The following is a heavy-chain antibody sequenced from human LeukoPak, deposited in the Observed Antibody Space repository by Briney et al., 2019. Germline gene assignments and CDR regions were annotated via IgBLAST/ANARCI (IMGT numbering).Heavy chain of an antibody. V-gene: IGHV3-7*01. CDR1: GFTFSNYW. D-gene: IGHD6-19*01. CDR2: IKQHGSEK. CDR3: ARDTGGSGWYGFDSFDI. J-gene: IGHJ3*02. Sequence: GGSLRLSCAASGFTFSNYWMSWVRQAPGKGLEWVANIKQHGSEKYYVDSVKGRFTISRDNTKNSLYLQMNSLIAEEKAVYYCARDTGGSGWYGFDSFDIWGQGTMVTVSS.